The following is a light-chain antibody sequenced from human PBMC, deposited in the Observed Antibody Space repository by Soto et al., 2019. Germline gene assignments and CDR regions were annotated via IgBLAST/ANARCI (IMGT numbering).Light chain of an antibody. V-gene: IGLV1-44*01. J-gene: IGLJ3*02. Sequence: QSVLTQPPSASGTPGQRVTISCSGSRSNIGNNAVTWYQQFPGTASKLLIYNNNQRPSGVPDRFFGSKSGTSASLAISGLQSEDEADYYCATWDDSLNARGVFGGGTKVTVL. CDR2: NNN. CDR3: ATWDDSLNARGV. CDR1: RSNIGNNA.